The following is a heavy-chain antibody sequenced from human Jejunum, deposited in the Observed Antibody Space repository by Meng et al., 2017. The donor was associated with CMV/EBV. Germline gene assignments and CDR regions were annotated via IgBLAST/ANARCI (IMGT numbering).Heavy chain of an antibody. CDR3: ARASVGGSGSIDS. Sequence: VSGGSISSVDYYWSWVRQPPGKGLEWIGFIFYSGSTYYNPSLKSRVTISVDTSKNQFSLKLSSVTAADTAVYYCARASVGGSGSIDSWGQGTLVTVSS. CDR2: IFYSGST. D-gene: IGHD3-10*01. J-gene: IGHJ5*01. V-gene: IGHV4-30-4*08. CDR1: GGSISSVDYY.